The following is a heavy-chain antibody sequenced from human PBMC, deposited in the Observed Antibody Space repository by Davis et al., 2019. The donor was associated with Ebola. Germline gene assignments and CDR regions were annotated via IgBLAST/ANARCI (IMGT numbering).Heavy chain of an antibody. CDR3: ARGRITIFGVPKGPAAFDI. D-gene: IGHD3-3*01. J-gene: IGHJ3*02. V-gene: IGHV4-34*01. CDR1: GGSFSGYY. Sequence: SETLSLTCAVYGGSFSGYYWSWIRQPPGKGLECIGEINHSGSTNYNPSLKSRVTISVDTSKNQFSLKLSSVTAADTAVYYCARGRITIFGVPKGPAAFDIWGQGTMVTVSS. CDR2: INHSGST.